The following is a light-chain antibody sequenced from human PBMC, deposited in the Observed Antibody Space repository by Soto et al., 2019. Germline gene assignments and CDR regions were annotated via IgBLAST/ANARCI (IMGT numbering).Light chain of an antibody. CDR2: SDV. CDR1: SSNIGAGFD. Sequence: QAVVTQPPSVSGAPGQRVSISCSGSSSNIGAGFDVHWYQQFPGAAPKLLIYSDVNRPSGVPYRFSASKSGTSASLTITGLQTEDEAHYYCQSYDSGVSASVFGGGTQLTVL. CDR3: QSYDSGVSASV. J-gene: IGLJ2*01. V-gene: IGLV1-40*01.